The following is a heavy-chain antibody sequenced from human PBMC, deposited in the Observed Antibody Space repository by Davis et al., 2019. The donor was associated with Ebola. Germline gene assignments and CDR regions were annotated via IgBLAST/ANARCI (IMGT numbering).Heavy chain of an antibody. D-gene: IGHD4-17*01. J-gene: IGHJ6*04. V-gene: IGHV3-48*01. CDR1: GFTFSSYS. CDR3: ARDPHHYGDYDYYGMDV. CDR2: ISSSSSTI. Sequence: GESLKISCAASGFTFSSYSMNWVRQAPGKGLEWVSYISSSSSTIYYADSVKGPFTISRDNAKNTLYLQMNSLRAEDTAVYYCARDPHHYGDYDYYGMDVWGKGTTVTVSS.